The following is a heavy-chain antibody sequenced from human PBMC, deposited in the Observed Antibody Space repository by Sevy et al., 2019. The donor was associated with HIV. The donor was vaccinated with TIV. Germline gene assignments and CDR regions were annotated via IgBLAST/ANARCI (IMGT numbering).Heavy chain of an antibody. D-gene: IGHD3-10*01. CDR3: AKASITGAFDI. Sequence: GSRRLSCAASGFTFSSYGMHWVRQAPGKGLEWVAVISYDGSNKYYADSVKGRFTSSRDNSKNTLYLQMNGLRAEDTAVYYCAKASITGAFDIWGQWTMVTVSS. CDR1: GFTFSSYG. V-gene: IGHV3-30*18. CDR2: ISYDGSNK. J-gene: IGHJ3*02.